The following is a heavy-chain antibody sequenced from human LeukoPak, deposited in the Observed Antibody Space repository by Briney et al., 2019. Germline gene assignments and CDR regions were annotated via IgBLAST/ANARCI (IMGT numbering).Heavy chain of an antibody. Sequence: GGSLRLSCAASGFTFSSYSMNWVRQAPGKGLEWVSSISSSSSYIYYADSVKGRFTISRDNAKNSLYLQMNSLRAEDTAVYYCARVTYYYDSSLRYFDYWGQGTLVTVSS. CDR1: GFTFSSYS. J-gene: IGHJ4*02. CDR3: ARVTYYYDSSLRYFDY. CDR2: ISSSSSYI. D-gene: IGHD3-22*01. V-gene: IGHV3-21*01.